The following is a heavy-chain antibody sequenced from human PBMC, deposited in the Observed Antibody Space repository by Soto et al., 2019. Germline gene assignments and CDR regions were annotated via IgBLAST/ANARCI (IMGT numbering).Heavy chain of an antibody. J-gene: IGHJ6*02. Sequence: LGESLKISCQGLGYIFTSYWIGWVRQTPGKGVEWMGISYPGDSESRYSPSFQGQVTMSVDKSTTTAYLQWTNLKASDTPMYYCARLVYGGNVPRMDVWGQGTTVTVSS. CDR3: ARLVYGGNVPRMDV. V-gene: IGHV5-51*01. D-gene: IGHD1-1*01. CDR1: GYIFTSYW. CDR2: SYPGDSES.